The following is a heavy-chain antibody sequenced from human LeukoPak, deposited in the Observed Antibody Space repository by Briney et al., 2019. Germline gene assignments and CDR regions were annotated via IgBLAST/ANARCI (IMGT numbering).Heavy chain of an antibody. D-gene: IGHD3-16*01. V-gene: IGHV4-59*11. CDR2: IHYSERP. CDR1: GGSISGHY. CDR3: ARFGVDYDMDV. Sequence: KASETLSLTCSVSGGSISGHYWTWIRQPPGKGLEWIAQIHYSERPDYNPSLESRITTSVDTSKNQIYLKVTSVTAADTAVYYCARFGVDYDMDVWGQGTTVTISS. J-gene: IGHJ6*02.